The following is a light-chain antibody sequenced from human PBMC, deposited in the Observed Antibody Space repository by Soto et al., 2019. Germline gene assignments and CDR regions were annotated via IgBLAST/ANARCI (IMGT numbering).Light chain of an antibody. CDR3: QQRSNWPPLNT. V-gene: IGKV3-11*01. CDR2: DAS. CDR1: QSVSSY. J-gene: IGKJ2*01. Sequence: IVLTQSPATLSLSPGERATLSCRASQSVSSYLAWYQQQPGQAPRLLIYDASNRATGIPARFSGSGSGTDFTLTISSLDPEDFAVYYCQQRSNWPPLNTFGQGTKLAIK.